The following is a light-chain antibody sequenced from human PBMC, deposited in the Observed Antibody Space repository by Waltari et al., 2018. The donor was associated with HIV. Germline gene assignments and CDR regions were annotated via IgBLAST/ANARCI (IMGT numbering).Light chain of an antibody. Sequence: ALTPPSSAPASPRPSITISRPGTRNEVSAYHFVSWYQQHPGKAPKLIIYEVSNRPSGVSNRFSASKSGNTASLTISGLRAEDEADYYCTSYTTSITYVFGTGTKVTVL. CDR1: RNEVSAYHF. J-gene: IGLJ1*01. V-gene: IGLV2-14*01. CDR3: TSYTTSITYV. CDR2: EVS.